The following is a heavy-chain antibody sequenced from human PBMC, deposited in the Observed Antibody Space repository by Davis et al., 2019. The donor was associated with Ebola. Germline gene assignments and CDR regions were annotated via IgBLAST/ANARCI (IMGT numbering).Heavy chain of an antibody. CDR1: GSTLGSYG. V-gene: IGHV3-33*06. D-gene: IGHD3-3*01. CDR3: AKGVLAQITIFGVVNSHFYGMDV. CDR2: IWYYGSNK. Sequence: GGLLRSPVQPPGSTLGSYGMHRVPPSSAKGLEWVPVIWYYGSNKYYADSVKGRFTISRDNSKNTLYLQMNSLRAEDTAVYYCAKGVLAQITIFGVVNSHFYGMDVWGQGTTVTVSS. J-gene: IGHJ6*02.